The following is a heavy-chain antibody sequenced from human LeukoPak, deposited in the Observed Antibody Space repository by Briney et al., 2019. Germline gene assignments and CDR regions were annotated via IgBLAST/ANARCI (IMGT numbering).Heavy chain of an antibody. J-gene: IGHJ6*03. Sequence: GGSLRLSCAASGFTFDDYGMSWVRQAPGKGLEWVSGINWNGGSTGYADSVKGRFTISRDNAKNSLYLQMNSLRAEDTALYYCARVQWLVPNYYDFDYYYYMDVWGKGTTVTVSS. D-gene: IGHD6-19*01. CDR1: GFTFDDYG. V-gene: IGHV3-20*04. CDR2: INWNGGST. CDR3: ARVQWLVPNYYDFDYYYYMDV.